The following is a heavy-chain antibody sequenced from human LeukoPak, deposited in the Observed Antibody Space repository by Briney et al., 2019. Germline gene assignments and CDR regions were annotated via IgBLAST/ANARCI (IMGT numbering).Heavy chain of an antibody. V-gene: IGHV3-74*01. CDR2: INSDGTGT. Sequence: GGSLRLSCAASKFSFGAYWMHWVRQAPGKGLVWVSRINSDGTGTIYADSVKGRFTISRDNAKNTLYLQMNSLRAEDTAVYYCARGGGLAVDSWGQGTLVTVSS. D-gene: IGHD3-16*01. J-gene: IGHJ4*02. CDR1: KFSFGAYW. CDR3: ARGGGLAVDS.